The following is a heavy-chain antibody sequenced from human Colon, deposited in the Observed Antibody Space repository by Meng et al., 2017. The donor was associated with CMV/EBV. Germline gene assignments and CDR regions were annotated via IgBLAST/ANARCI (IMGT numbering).Heavy chain of an antibody. J-gene: IGHJ4*02. CDR3: ARVGSTGGLDY. CDR2: IRSGGTYI. V-gene: IGHV3-21*02. CDR1: GFTFNSYA. D-gene: IGHD2-8*02. Sequence: EAQLLESGGVLVQPGGSLRVSCAASGFTFNSYAMSWVRQTPEKGLEWVSSIRSGGTYIHYADSVKGRFTISRDNAKTSVYLQMDNLTGEDTAIYFCARVGSTGGLDYWGQGTLVTVSS.